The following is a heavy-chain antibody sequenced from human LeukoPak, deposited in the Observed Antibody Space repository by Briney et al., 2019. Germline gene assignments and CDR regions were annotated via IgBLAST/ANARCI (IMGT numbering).Heavy chain of an antibody. CDR1: GGSFSGYY. J-gene: IGHJ4*02. CDR3: AREGQLWSFFDY. D-gene: IGHD5-18*01. V-gene: IGHV4-34*01. Sequence: PSETLSLTCAVYGGSFSGYYWSWIRQPPGKGLEWFGEINHSGSTNYTPSLKSRVTISVDTSKNQFSLKLSSVTAADTAVYYCAREGQLWSFFDYWGQGTLVTVSS. CDR2: INHSGST.